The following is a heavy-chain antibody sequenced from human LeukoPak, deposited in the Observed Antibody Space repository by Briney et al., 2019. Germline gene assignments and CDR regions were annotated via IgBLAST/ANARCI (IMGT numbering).Heavy chain of an antibody. CDR2: ISYDGSNK. V-gene: IGHV3-30*03. D-gene: IGHD5-24*01. CDR3: ARDREGGYNYDAFDI. J-gene: IGHJ3*02. CDR1: GFTFSSYG. Sequence: GGSLRLSCAASGFTFSSYGMHWVRQAPGKGLEWVAVISYDGSNKYYADSVKGRFTISRDNSKNTLYLQMNSLRAEDTAVYYCARDREGGYNYDAFDIWGQGTMVTVSS.